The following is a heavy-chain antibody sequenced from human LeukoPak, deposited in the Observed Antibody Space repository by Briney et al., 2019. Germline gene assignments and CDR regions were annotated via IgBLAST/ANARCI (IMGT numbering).Heavy chain of an antibody. D-gene: IGHD2-15*01. CDR3: ASRQFCRGGSCYPYYFDY. V-gene: IGHV1-8*03. Sequence: ASVKVSCKASGYTFTSYDINWVRQATGQGLEWMGWMNPNSGNTGYAQKFQGRVTITADKSTSTAYMELRSLRSEDTAVYYCASRQFCRGGSCYPYYFDYWGQGTLVTVSS. CDR1: GYTFTSYD. J-gene: IGHJ4*02. CDR2: MNPNSGNT.